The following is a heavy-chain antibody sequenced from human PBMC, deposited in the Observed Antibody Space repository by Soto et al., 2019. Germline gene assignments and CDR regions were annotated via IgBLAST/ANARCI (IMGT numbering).Heavy chain of an antibody. CDR2: INAGNGNT. CDR3: GGELWFGSFDC. V-gene: IGHV1-3*01. Sequence: ASVKVSGKASGYTFTSYAMHWVRQAPGQRLEWMGWINAGNGNTKYSQKFQGRVTITRNTSASTAYMELSSLRSEDTAVYSWGGELWFGSFDCWGQGTLVTVSS. D-gene: IGHD3-10*01. J-gene: IGHJ4*02. CDR1: GYTFTSYA.